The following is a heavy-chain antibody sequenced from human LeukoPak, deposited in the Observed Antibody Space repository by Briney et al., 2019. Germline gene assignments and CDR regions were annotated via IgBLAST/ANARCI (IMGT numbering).Heavy chain of an antibody. J-gene: IGHJ4*02. D-gene: IGHD4-17*01. Sequence: SQTLSLTCAISGDSVSSNSAAWSWIRQSPSRGLEWLGRTSYRSKWYDDYAVSVKCRITITPDTSKNQFSLQLNSVTREDTAVYYCARSTVTTYYFDYWGQGTLVTVSS. V-gene: IGHV6-1*01. CDR2: TSYRSKWYD. CDR3: ARSTVTTYYFDY. CDR1: GDSVSSNSAA.